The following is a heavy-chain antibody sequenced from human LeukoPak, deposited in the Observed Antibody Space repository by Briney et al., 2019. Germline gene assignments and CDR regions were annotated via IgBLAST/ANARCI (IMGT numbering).Heavy chain of an antibody. CDR2: IYTSGST. CDR1: GNSISSGDYY. J-gene: IGHJ4*02. CDR3: ARVPARRVVTTPTYFDY. V-gene: IGHV4-61*02. Sequence: SETLSLTCTVSGNSISSGDYYWSWIRQPAGKGLEWIGRIYTSGSTNYNPSLKSRVTISGDTSKNQFSLRLSSVTAADTAVYYCARVPARRVVTTPTYFDYWGQGTLVTVSS. D-gene: IGHD2-21*02.